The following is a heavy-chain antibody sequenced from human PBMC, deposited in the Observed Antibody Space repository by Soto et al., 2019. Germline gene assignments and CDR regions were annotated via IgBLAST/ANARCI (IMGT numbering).Heavy chain of an antibody. CDR3: AKGPTYYYDSSGYCPNY. J-gene: IGHJ4*02. D-gene: IGHD3-22*01. Sequence: GGSLRLSCAASGFTFSSYAMSWVRQAPGKGLEWVSAISGSGGSTYYADSVKGRFTISRDNSKNTLYLQMNSLRAEDTAVYYCAKGPTYYYDSSGYCPNYWGQGTLVTVSS. V-gene: IGHV3-23*01. CDR2: ISGSGGST. CDR1: GFTFSSYA.